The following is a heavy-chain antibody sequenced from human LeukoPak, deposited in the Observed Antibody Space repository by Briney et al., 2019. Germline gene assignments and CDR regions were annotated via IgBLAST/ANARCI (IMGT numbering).Heavy chain of an antibody. V-gene: IGHV1-46*01. CDR2: INPSGGST. J-gene: IGHJ3*02. CDR1: GYTFTSYY. Sequence: ASVKVSCKASGYTFTSYYMHWVRQAPGQGLEWMGIINPSGGSTSYAQKFQGRVTMTRDTSISTAYMELSRLRSDDTAVYYCARGIAAAGRDAFDIWGQGTMVTVSS. CDR3: ARGIAAAGRDAFDI. D-gene: IGHD6-13*01.